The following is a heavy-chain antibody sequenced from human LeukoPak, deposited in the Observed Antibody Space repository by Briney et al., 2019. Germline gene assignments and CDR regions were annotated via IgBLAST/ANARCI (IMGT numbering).Heavy chain of an antibody. CDR1: GFTFSDYY. J-gene: IGHJ6*03. D-gene: IGHD1-26*01. CDR3: ARDPYSGTYGNTYYYYMDV. Sequence: GGSLRLFCAASGFTFSDYYMSWIRQAPGKGLEVVSYISSSSTYTLYAASVKGRFTISRDNARNPLYLQMNSLRVEDTAVYYCARDPYSGTYGNTYYYYMDVWGKGTTVTVSS. CDR2: ISSSSTYT. V-gene: IGHV3-11*06.